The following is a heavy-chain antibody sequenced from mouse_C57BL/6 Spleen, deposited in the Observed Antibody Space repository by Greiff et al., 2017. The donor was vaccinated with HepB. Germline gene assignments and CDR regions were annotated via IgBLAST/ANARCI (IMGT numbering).Heavy chain of an antibody. J-gene: IGHJ1*03. CDR1: GFTFSDYG. CDR3: ARPPYDYYWYFDV. D-gene: IGHD2-4*01. CDR2: ISSGSSTI. Sequence: EVMLVESGGGLVKPGGSLKLSCAASGFTFSDYGMHWVRQAPEKGLEWVAYISSGSSTIYYADTVKGRFTISRDNAKNTLFLQMTSLRSEDTAMYYCARPPYDYYWYFDVWGTGTTVTVSS. V-gene: IGHV5-17*01.